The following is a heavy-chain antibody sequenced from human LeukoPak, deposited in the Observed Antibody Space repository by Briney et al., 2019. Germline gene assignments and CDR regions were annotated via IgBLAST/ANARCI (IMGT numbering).Heavy chain of an antibody. CDR3: ARQGYSAYEILDY. V-gene: IGHV4-59*08. J-gene: IGHJ4*02. D-gene: IGHD5-12*01. CDR2: IYYSGST. CDR1: GGSLSSYY. Sequence: SEALSLTCTDSGGSLSSYYWSWIRHTPEKGLEWIGYIYYSGSTNYSPSLKSRVTISVDTSKNQFSLRLSSVTAADTAVYYCARQGYSAYEILDYWGQGTLVTVSS.